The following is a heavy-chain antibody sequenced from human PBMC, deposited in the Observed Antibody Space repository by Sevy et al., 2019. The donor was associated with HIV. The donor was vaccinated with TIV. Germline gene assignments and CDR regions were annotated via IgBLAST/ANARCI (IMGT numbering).Heavy chain of an antibody. CDR2: ISGTGGSGDKT. V-gene: IGHV3-23*01. CDR3: ARKYDSSGYFDY. CDR1: GFTFRNYA. J-gene: IGHJ4*02. Sequence: GGSLRLSCAASGFTFRNYAMNWVRQAPGKGLEWVSGISGTGGSGDKTNYADSVKGRFTISRDDSKNSLYLQLNTLRAEDTALYYCARKYDSSGYFDYWGQGTLVTVSS. D-gene: IGHD3-22*01.